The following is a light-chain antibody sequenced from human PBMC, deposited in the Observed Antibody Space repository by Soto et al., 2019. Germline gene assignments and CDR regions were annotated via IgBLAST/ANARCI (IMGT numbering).Light chain of an antibody. V-gene: IGKV1-5*01. Sequence: DIQMTQSPSTLSASVGDRVTITCRASQRITTWLAWYQQKPGKAPKLLIYDASSLESGVPLRFSGSGSGAEFTLTISSLEPDDFATYYCQQYFTYWTFGQGTKVDIK. CDR1: QRITTW. CDR3: QQYFTYWT. CDR2: DAS. J-gene: IGKJ1*01.